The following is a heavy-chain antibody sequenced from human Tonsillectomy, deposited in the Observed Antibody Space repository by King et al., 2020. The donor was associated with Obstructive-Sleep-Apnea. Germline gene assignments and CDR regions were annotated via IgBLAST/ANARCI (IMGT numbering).Heavy chain of an antibody. V-gene: IGHV4-34*01. Sequence: VQLQQWGAGLLKTSETLSLTCAVYGGSLRGFYWNWIRQPPGKGLEWIGEINHSGSTNYNASLKSRVTISVDTSKNHFSLRLGSVTAADTAVYFCARVPLLWSGVPLDSWAQGTLVTVSS. CDR3: ARVPLLWSGVPLDS. CDR1: GGSLRGFY. CDR2: INHSGST. J-gene: IGHJ4*02. D-gene: IGHD3-3*01.